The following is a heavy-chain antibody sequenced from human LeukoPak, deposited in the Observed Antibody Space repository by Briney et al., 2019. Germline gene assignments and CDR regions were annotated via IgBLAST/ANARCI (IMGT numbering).Heavy chain of an antibody. CDR1: GFTFSSYA. Sequence: GGSLRLSCAASGFTFSSYAMHWVRQAPGKGLEWVAVISYDGSNKYYADSVKGRFTISRDNSKNTPYLQMNSLRAEDTAVYYCARDPSPSAGYFDYWGQGTLVTVSS. J-gene: IGHJ4*02. CDR3: ARDPSPSAGYFDY. V-gene: IGHV3-30-3*01. CDR2: ISYDGSNK.